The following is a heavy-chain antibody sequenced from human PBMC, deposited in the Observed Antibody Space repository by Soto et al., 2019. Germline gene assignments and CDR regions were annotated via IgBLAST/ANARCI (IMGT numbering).Heavy chain of an antibody. Sequence: GGSLRLSCAASGFTFSYYAMMWVRQAPGKGLEWVAGILGRGTTYHADSVKGRFTISKDNSKSTLYLEMNSLRAEDTAVYYCAKDAGYADGLWFLESWGQGTMVTVSS. D-gene: IGHD3-3*01. CDR2: ILGRGTT. CDR3: AKDAGYADGLWFLES. J-gene: IGHJ4*02. V-gene: IGHV3-23*01. CDR1: GFTFSYYA.